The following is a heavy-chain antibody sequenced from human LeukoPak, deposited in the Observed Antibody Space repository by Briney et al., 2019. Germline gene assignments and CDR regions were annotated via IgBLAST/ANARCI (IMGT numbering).Heavy chain of an antibody. J-gene: IGHJ3*02. V-gene: IGHV3-33*08. CDR2: IWYDGSNK. CDR3: ARDVRPWADVFAFDI. Sequence: GGSLRLSCAGPGFIFNNAWMSWVSQAPGKGLEWVAVIWYDGSNKYYADSVKGRFTISRDNSKNTLYLQMNSLRAEDTAVYYCARDVRPWADVFAFDIWGQGTMVTVSS. CDR1: GFIFNNAW. D-gene: IGHD2-8*01.